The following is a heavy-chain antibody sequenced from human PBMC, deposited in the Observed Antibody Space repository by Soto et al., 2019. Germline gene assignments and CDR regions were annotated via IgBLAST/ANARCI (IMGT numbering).Heavy chain of an antibody. D-gene: IGHD3-10*01. CDR3: AKDLGGAEGSGSPYYYYYYYMDV. CDR1: GFTFSSYA. J-gene: IGHJ6*03. Sequence: PGGSLRLSCAASGFTFSSYAMSWVRQAPGKGLEWVSAISGSGGSTYYADSVKGRFTISRDNSKNTLYLQMNSLRAEDTAVYYCAKDLGGAEGSGSPYYYYYYYMDVWGKGTTVTVSS. V-gene: IGHV3-23*01. CDR2: ISGSGGST.